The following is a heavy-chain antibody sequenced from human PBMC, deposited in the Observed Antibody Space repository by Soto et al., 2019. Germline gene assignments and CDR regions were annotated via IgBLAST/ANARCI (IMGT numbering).Heavy chain of an antibody. CDR3: ARARTSSAVGFDY. CDR1: GGSISSYY. V-gene: IGHV4-59*01. Sequence: PSETLSLTCTVSGGSISSYYWSWIRQPPGKGLEWIGYIYYTGNTNYNPSLKSRVTISVXXXXXXFXLXLXXXTAADTAVYYCARARTSSAVGFDYWGQGTLVTVS. J-gene: IGHJ4*02. D-gene: IGHD6-19*01. CDR2: IYYTGNT.